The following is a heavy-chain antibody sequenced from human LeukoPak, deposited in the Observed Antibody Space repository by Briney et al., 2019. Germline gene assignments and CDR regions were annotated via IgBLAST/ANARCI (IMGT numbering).Heavy chain of an antibody. CDR2: ISSSGSTI. V-gene: IGHV3-48*03. Sequence: PGGSLRLSCAASGFTFSSYEMNWVRQAPGKGLEWVSYISSSGSTIYYADSVKGRFTISRDNAKNSLYLQMNSLRAEDTAVYYCAARYCSGGSCRGVGAFDIWGQGTRVTVSS. CDR1: GFTFSSYE. D-gene: IGHD2-15*01. J-gene: IGHJ3*02. CDR3: AARYCSGGSCRGVGAFDI.